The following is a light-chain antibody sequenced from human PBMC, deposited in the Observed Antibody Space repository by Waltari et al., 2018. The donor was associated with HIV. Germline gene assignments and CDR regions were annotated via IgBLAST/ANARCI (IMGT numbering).Light chain of an antibody. V-gene: IGLV1-44*01. CDR2: SND. J-gene: IGLJ3*02. CDR3: AAWDDSLNGWV. Sequence: QSVLTQPPSASGTPGQRVTISCSGSSSNIRSNTVSWYQQLPGTAPKLLIYSNDQVPSGVPDRFAGSTSGTSASLAISGLQSEDEADYYCAAWDDSLNGWVFGGGTKLTVL. CDR1: SSNIRSNT.